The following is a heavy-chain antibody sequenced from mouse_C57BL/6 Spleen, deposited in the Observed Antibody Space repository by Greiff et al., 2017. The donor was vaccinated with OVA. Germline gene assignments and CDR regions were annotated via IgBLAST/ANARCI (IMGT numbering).Heavy chain of an antibody. Sequence: QVQLQQPGAELVKPGASVKMSCKASGYTFTSYWITWVKQRPGQGLEWIGDIYPGSGSTNYNEKFKGKATLTVDKSSSTAYMQLSSLTSEDSAVYYCARRGTSVVRMDYWGQGTSVTVSA. CDR1: GYTFTSYW. D-gene: IGHD1-1*01. J-gene: IGHJ4*01. CDR2: IYPGSGST. CDR3: ARRGTSVVRMDY. V-gene: IGHV1-55*01.